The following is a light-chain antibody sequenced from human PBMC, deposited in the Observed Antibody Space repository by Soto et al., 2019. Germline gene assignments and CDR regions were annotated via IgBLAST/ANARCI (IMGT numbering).Light chain of an antibody. Sequence: DIQMTQSASSLSASVGDRVTITCRASQSISSYLNWYQQKPGNAPHLLIYAASRLQSGVQSWFSGSGSGTDFTLTITSLQPEDFGTYYCQQSYSTPTXGQGTRLEIK. CDR3: QQSYSTPT. J-gene: IGKJ5*01. CDR2: AAS. CDR1: QSISSY. V-gene: IGKV1-39*01.